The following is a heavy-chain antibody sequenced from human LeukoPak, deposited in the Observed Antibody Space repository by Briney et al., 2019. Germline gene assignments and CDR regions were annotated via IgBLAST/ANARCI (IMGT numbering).Heavy chain of an antibody. CDR3: ASGYRFGN. V-gene: IGHV1-2*02. CDR1: EYTFTGYY. J-gene: IGHJ4*02. D-gene: IGHD5-18*01. Sequence: GASVKVSCKASEYTFTGYYMHWVRQAPGQGLEWMGWINPNSGATDYAQNFQGRVTLTRDTSISTAYMELSRLRSDDTAVYYCASGYRFGNWGQGTLVTVPS. CDR2: INPNSGAT.